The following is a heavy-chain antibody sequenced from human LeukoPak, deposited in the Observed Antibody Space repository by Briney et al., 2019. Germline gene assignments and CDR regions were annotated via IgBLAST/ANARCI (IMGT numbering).Heavy chain of an antibody. CDR3: ASLVVTNLRPYYYGMDV. Sequence: SETLSLTCTVSGGSISSYYWSWIRQPPGKGLEWIGYIYYSGSTNYNPSLKSRVTISVDTSKNQVSLKLSSVTAADTAVYYCASLVVTNLRPYYYGMDVWGQGTTVTVSS. D-gene: IGHD2-21*02. CDR2: IYYSGST. CDR1: GGSISSYY. J-gene: IGHJ6*02. V-gene: IGHV4-59*01.